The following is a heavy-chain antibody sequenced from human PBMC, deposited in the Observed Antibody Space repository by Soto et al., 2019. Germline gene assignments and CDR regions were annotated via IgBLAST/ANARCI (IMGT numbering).Heavy chain of an antibody. CDR3: ARGTTVTTFYSYYYYMDV. J-gene: IGHJ6*03. CDR1: GGTFISYT. V-gene: IGHV1-69*02. D-gene: IGHD4-4*01. CDR2: IIPILGIA. Sequence: QVQLVQSGAEVKKPGSSVKVSCKASGGTFISYTISWVRQAPGQGLEWMGRIIPILGIANYAQKFQGRVTITADKSTSTAYMEVSSPRSEDTAVYYCARGTTVTTFYSYYYYMDVWGKGTTVTVSS.